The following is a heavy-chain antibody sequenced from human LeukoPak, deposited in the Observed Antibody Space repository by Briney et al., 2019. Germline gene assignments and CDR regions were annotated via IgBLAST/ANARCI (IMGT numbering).Heavy chain of an antibody. D-gene: IGHD3-16*01. J-gene: IGHJ4*02. CDR1: GYIFTGYY. CDR2: INPNSGGT. CDR3: ARDNDSRDPPHFDY. V-gene: IGHV1-2*02. Sequence: ASVKVSCKASGYIFTGYYMHWVRQAPGQGLEWMGWINPNSGGTNYAQKFRGRVTITADKSTRTAYMELSSLRSEDTAVYYCARDNDSRDPPHFDYWGQGALVTVSS.